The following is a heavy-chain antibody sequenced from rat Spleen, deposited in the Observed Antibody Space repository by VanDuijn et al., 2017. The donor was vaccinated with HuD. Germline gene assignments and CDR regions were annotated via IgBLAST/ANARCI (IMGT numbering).Heavy chain of an antibody. Sequence: VQLVESGGGLVQPGRSLKLSCAASGFTFSNYGMAWFRQAPTKGLEWGATILHDDTNVYYRDSVKGRFTISRDNAKSTLYLQMDSLRSEDTASYYCARQLRRDLASFDYWGQGVMVTVSS. J-gene: IGHJ2*01. D-gene: IGHD1-11*01. CDR1: GFTFSNYG. CDR2: ILHDDTNV. CDR3: ARQLRRDLASFDY. V-gene: IGHV5-29*01.